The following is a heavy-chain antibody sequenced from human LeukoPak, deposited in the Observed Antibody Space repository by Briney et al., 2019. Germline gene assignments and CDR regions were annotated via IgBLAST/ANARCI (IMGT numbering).Heavy chain of an antibody. CDR2: ISSSGSTI. D-gene: IGHD3-9*01. Sequence: PGGSLRLSCVASGFTFSGFAMIWVRQAPGKGLEWVSYISSSGSTIYYADSVKGRFTISRDNAKNSLYLQMNSLRAEDTAVYYCAKCANYDILTGYYTGFDYWGQGTLVTVSS. CDR1: GFTFSGFA. J-gene: IGHJ4*02. V-gene: IGHV3-48*03. CDR3: AKCANYDILTGYYTGFDY.